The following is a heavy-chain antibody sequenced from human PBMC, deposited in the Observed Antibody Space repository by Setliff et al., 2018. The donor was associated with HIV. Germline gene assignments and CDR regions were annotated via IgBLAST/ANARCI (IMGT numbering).Heavy chain of an antibody. D-gene: IGHD3-22*01. Sequence: PSETLSLTCTVSGGSISSSSYYWAWLRQPPGKGLEWIGSLYSGGSTYYTPSLSSRITMSLHTAKNQFSLNLSSVTAADTAVYYCARLSDDRYYYDSSGYRGFDIWGQGTMVTVSS. V-gene: IGHV4-39*01. J-gene: IGHJ3*02. CDR3: ARLSDDRYYYDSSGYRGFDI. CDR2: LYSGGST. CDR1: GGSISSSSYY.